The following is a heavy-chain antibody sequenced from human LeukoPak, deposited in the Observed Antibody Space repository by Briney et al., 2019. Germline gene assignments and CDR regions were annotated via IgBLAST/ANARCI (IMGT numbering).Heavy chain of an antibody. V-gene: IGHV4-39*01. CDR2: IYYSGST. Sequence: PSETLSLTCTVSGGSISSSSYYWGWIRQPPGKGLEWIGSIYYSGSTYYNPSLKSRVTISVDTSKNQFSLKLSSVTAADTAVYYCARYYTAMASFDYWGQGTLVTVSS. CDR1: GGSISSSSYY. D-gene: IGHD5-18*01. J-gene: IGHJ4*02. CDR3: ARYYTAMASFDY.